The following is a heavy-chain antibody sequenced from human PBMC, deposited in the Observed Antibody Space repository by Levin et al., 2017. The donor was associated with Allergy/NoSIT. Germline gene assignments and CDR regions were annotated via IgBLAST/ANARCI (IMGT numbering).Heavy chain of an antibody. J-gene: IGHJ4*02. D-gene: IGHD3-22*01. V-gene: IGHV3-49*03. Sequence: SCTTSGFTLGDYGVNWFRQAPGKGLEWVGFIRGRLYGGTTEYAASVKGRFTISRDDSKSIAYLQMNSLKTEDTAVYYCTRVAGGVMTPSIYHDTSGYGNLPDHWGQGTLVTVSS. CDR3: TRVAGGVMTPSIYHDTSGYGNLPDH. CDR2: IRGRLYGGTT. CDR1: GFTLGDYG.